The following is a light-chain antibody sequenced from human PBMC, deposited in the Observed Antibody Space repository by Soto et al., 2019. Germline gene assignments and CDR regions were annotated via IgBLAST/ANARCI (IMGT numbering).Light chain of an antibody. CDR3: QQYNKWFN. V-gene: IGKV3-15*01. J-gene: IGKJ2*01. Sequence: EILMTQSPAALSVSPGETATLYCRASQSVSTTLAWYQQKPGQAPRLLIYDASTRAAGITARFSGSGAGAEFTLTISSLQSEYSAVYYCQQYNKWFNVGQGTKLEIK. CDR1: QSVSTT. CDR2: DAS.